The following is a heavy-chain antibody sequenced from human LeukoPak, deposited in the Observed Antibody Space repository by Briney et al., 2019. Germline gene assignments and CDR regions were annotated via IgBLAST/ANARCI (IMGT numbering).Heavy chain of an antibody. CDR3: TALPPIDFWSGYPSQFNY. V-gene: IGHV4-39*01. CDR2: IYYSGST. D-gene: IGHD3-3*01. CDR1: GGSISSSSYY. J-gene: IGHJ4*02. Sequence: SETLSLTCTVSGGSISSSSYYWGWIRQPPGKGLEWIGSIYYSGSTYYNPSLKSRVTISVDTSKNQFSLKLSSVTAADTAVYYCTALPPIDFWSGYPSQFNYWGQGTLVTVSS.